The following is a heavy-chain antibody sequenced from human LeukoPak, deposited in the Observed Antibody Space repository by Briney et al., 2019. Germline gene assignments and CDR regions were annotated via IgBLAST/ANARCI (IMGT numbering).Heavy chain of an antibody. D-gene: IGHD3-3*02. CDR3: AKDRRISHCCFPLDY. CDR2: VSGSGGGT. V-gene: IGHV3-23*01. Sequence: GGSLRLSCAVSGFTVSSYAMSWVRQALGKGPEWVSSVSGSGGGTYYADSVKGRFTSSRDNSKNTLYLQMNSLRAEDTAVYYCAKDRRISHCCFPLDYWGQGTLVTVSS. J-gene: IGHJ4*02. CDR1: GFTVSSYA.